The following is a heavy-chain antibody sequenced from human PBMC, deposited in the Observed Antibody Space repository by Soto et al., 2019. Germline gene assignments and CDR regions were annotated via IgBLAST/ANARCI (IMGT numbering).Heavy chain of an antibody. D-gene: IGHD2-15*01. CDR1: AFTFTNYW. CDR3: VRDRRSPDIDFDY. Sequence: EVQLMESGGGLVQPGGSLRLSCAASAFTFTNYWTHWVRQAPGKGLVWVSCIIGDVSETTYADSVKGRFPLSRDNAKSTVYLQMNSLRAADTAMYYCVRDRRSPDIDFDYWGQGTLVTVSS. J-gene: IGHJ4*02. V-gene: IGHV3-74*01. CDR2: IIGDVSET.